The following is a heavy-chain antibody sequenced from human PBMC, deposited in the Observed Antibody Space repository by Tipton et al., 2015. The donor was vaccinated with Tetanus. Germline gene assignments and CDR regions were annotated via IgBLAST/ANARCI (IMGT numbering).Heavy chain of an antibody. CDR3: VRRSLLNYGLDV. J-gene: IGHJ1*01. Sequence: SLRLSCAASGFTFDDYTMHWVRQAPGKGLEWVSLIRWNGGGTHYADSVKGRFTVSRDNSKNSLYLQMNSLRAEDAGIYYCVRRSLLNYGLDVWGQGIQVTVSS. CDR1: GFTFDDYT. CDR2: IRWNGGGT. D-gene: IGHD2-8*01. V-gene: IGHV3-43*01.